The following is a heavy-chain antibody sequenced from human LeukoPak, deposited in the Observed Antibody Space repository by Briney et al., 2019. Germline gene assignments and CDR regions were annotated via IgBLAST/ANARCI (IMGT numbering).Heavy chain of an antibody. CDR1: GFTFTNSP. Sequence: SVKVSCKASGFTFTNSPVQGLRQPRGQRLEWVGWLVVGSGNTKYAQRFQERVTITRDMSTSTAYMELSSLRSEDTAVYYCAAETTVTTGPYYYYCMDVWGQGTTVTVSS. CDR3: AAETTVTTGPYYYYCMDV. V-gene: IGHV1-58*01. J-gene: IGHJ6*02. D-gene: IGHD4-17*01. CDR2: LVVGSGNT.